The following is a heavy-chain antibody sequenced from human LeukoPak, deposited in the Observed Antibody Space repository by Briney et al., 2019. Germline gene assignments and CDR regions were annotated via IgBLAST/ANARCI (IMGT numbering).Heavy chain of an antibody. CDR2: IYSDGVT. CDR1: GFIVNSYA. V-gene: IGHV3-66*02. Sequence: GGSLRLSCAASGFIVNSYAMSWVCQAPGKGLAWVSLIYSDGVTQYADSVKGRFTISRDNSKNTPYLQMNSLRDEDTAVYFCARDRAEGKTWVEFDPWGQGTLVTVSS. CDR3: ARDRAEGKTWVEFDP. J-gene: IGHJ5*02.